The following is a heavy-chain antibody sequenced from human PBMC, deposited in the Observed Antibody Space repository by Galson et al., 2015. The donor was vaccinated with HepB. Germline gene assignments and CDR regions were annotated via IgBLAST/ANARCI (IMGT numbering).Heavy chain of an antibody. V-gene: IGHV5-51*03. CDR1: GYSFTSYW. D-gene: IGHD2-8*01. Sequence: QSGAEVKKPGESLKISCKGSGYSFTSYWIGWVRQMPGKGLEWMGIIYPGDSDTRYSPSFQGQVTISADKSISTAYLQWSSLKASDTAMYYCASATWLVYAIDGSDAFDIWGQGTMVTVSS. J-gene: IGHJ3*02. CDR2: IYPGDSDT. CDR3: ASATWLVYAIDGSDAFDI.